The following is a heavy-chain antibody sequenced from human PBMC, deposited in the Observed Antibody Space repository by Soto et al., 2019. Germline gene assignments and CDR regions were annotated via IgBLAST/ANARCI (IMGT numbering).Heavy chain of an antibody. CDR2: ISSSSSTI. CDR3: ARDALLDYDSSAELDY. V-gene: IGHV3-48*02. CDR1: GFTFSSYS. J-gene: IGHJ4*02. Sequence: VQLVESGGGLVQPGGSLRLSCAASGFTFSSYSMNWVRQAPGKGLEWVSYISSSSSTIYYAVSVKGRFTISRDNAKNTLYLQMNSLRDEDTAVYYCARDALLDYDSSAELDYWGQGTLVTVSS. D-gene: IGHD3-22*01.